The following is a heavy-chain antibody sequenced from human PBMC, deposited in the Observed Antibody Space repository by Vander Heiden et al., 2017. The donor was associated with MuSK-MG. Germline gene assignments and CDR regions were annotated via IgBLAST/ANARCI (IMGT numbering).Heavy chain of an antibody. CDR1: GYRFTSYW. Sequence: EVQLVQSGAEVKQPGESLRISCKGSGYRFTSYWIGWVRQMPGKGLEWMGRIDPSDSYTNYSPSFQGHVTISADKSISTAYLQWSSLKASDTAMYYCARPTRYYDSSGYYPLGMDVWGQGTTVTVSS. CDR3: ARPTRYYDSSGYYPLGMDV. J-gene: IGHJ6*02. V-gene: IGHV5-10-1*03. D-gene: IGHD3-22*01. CDR2: IDPSDSYT.